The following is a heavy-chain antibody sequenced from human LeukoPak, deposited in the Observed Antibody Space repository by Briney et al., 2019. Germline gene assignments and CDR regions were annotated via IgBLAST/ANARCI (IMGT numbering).Heavy chain of an antibody. CDR2: IIPIFGTA. Sequence: GASVKDSCKASGGTFSSYAISWVRQAPGQGLEWMGGIIPIFGTANYAQKFQGRVTITADESTSTAYMELSSLRSEDTAVYYCARDRVPAAMRSYYGMDVWGKGTTVTVSS. D-gene: IGHD2-2*01. V-gene: IGHV1-69*13. CDR3: ARDRVPAAMRSYYGMDV. CDR1: GGTFSSYA. J-gene: IGHJ6*04.